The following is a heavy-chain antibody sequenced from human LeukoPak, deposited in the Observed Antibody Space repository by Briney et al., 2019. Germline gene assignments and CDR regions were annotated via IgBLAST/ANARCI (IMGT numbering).Heavy chain of an antibody. CDR1: GGTLSSYA. V-gene: IGHV1-69*06. D-gene: IGHD5-18*01. CDR2: ITPIFGTA. CDR3: ARASSDDTAMATPFAY. J-gene: IGHJ4*02. Sequence: SVKVSCKASGGTLSSYAISWVRQAPGQGLEWMGGITPIFGTANYVQKFQGRVTITADKSTSTAYMELSRLRSEDTAIYYCARASSDDTAMATPFAYWGQGTLVTVSS.